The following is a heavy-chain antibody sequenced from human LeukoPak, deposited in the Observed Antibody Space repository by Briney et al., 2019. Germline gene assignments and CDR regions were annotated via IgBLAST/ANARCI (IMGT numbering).Heavy chain of an antibody. V-gene: IGHV1-2*02. CDR3: ARPLGITYYYGMDV. J-gene: IGHJ6*02. CDR1: GYTFTGYY. CDR2: INPNSGGT. D-gene: IGHD7-27*01. Sequence: ASVEVSCKASGYTFTGYYMHWVRQAPGQGLEWMGWINPNSGGTNYAQKFQGRVTMTRDTSISTAYMELSRLRSDDTAVYYCARPLGITYYYGMDVWGQGTTVTVSS.